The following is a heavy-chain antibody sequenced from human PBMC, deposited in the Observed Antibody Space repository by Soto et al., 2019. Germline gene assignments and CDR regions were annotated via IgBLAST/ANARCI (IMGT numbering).Heavy chain of an antibody. CDR3: ASQGNSGSYTNFDY. CDR1: GGSISSSNYY. Sequence: SETLSLTCTVSGGSISSSNYYWGWIRQPPGKGLEWIGCIYYSGSTYYNPSLKTRVSISVDTSKNHFSLKLSSVTAADTAVYYCASQGNSGSYTNFDYWGQGTLVTVSS. V-gene: IGHV4-39*01. J-gene: IGHJ4*02. CDR2: IYYSGST. D-gene: IGHD3-10*01.